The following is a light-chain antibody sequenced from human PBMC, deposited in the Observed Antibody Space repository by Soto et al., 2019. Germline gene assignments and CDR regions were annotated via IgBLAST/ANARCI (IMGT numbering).Light chain of an antibody. V-gene: IGKV3-11*01. CDR2: DAS. CDR1: QSVRSN. J-gene: IGKJ1*01. CDR3: QQRSNWPWT. Sequence: EIVLTQSPATLSLSPGERATLSCRASQSVRSNLAWYQQKPGQAPRLLIYDASNRATGIPGGFSGSGSGTDFTLTISNLEPEDFAVYYCQQRSNWPWTFGQGAKVEIK.